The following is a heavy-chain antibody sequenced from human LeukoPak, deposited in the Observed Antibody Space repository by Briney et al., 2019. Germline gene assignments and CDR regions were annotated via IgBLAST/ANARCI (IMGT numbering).Heavy chain of an antibody. Sequence: SETLSLTCTVSGGSIRRYYWSWVRQPARKGLEWIGRFSSSGSTNHNPSLKSRVTMSVDTSKNQFSLKLSSVTAADTAVYYCARDIGYFYFDYWGQGTLVTVSS. D-gene: IGHD3-22*01. V-gene: IGHV4-4*07. CDR2: FSSSGST. J-gene: IGHJ4*02. CDR1: GGSIRRYY. CDR3: ARDIGYFYFDY.